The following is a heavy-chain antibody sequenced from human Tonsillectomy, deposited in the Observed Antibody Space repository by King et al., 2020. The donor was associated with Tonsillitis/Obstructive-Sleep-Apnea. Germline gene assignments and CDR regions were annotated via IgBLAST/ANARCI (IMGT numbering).Heavy chain of an antibody. CDR1: GGSISSSSYY. CDR2: IYYSGST. CDR3: ARLDYYATYFDY. V-gene: IGHV4-39*01. J-gene: IGHJ4*02. Sequence: QLQVSGPGLVKPSETLSLTCTVSGGSISSSSYYWGWIRQPPGKGLEWIGSIYYSGSTYYNPSLKSRVTISVDTSKNQFSLKLSSVTAADTAVYYCARLDYYATYFDYWGQGTLVTVSS. D-gene: IGHD3-10*01.